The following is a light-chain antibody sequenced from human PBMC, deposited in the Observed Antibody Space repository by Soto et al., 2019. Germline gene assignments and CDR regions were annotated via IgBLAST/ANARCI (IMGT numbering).Light chain of an antibody. Sequence: QSVLTQPPSASGTPGQRVTISCSGSSSNIGSNTVNWYQQLPGTAPKLLIYSNNQRPSGVPDRFSGSKSGTSASLAISGLQSEDEADYYCAAWDVRLNGWVFGGGTKLTVL. CDR1: SSNIGSNT. CDR3: AAWDVRLNGWV. J-gene: IGLJ3*02. CDR2: SNN. V-gene: IGLV1-44*01.